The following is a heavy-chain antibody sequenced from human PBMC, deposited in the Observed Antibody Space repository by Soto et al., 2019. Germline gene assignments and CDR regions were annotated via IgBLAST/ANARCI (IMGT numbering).Heavy chain of an antibody. CDR2: IWYDGSNK. Sequence: QVQLVESGGGVVQPGRSLRLSCAASGFTFSSYGMHWVRQAPGKGLEWVAVIWYDGSNKYYADSVKGRFTISRDNSKNTLYLQMNSLRAEDTAVYYCAAGAAAGTDAFDIWGQGTMVTVSS. D-gene: IGHD6-13*01. V-gene: IGHV3-33*01. CDR1: GFTFSSYG. CDR3: AAGAAAGTDAFDI. J-gene: IGHJ3*02.